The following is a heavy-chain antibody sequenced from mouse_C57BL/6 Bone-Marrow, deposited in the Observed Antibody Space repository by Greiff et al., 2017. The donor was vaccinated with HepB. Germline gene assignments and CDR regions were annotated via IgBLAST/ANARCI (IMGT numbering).Heavy chain of an antibody. CDR3: ARPYTWFAY. CDR2: IDPSDSYT. D-gene: IGHD2-12*01. CDR1: GYTFTSYW. Sequence: QVQLQQPGAELVRPGPSVKLSCKASGYTFTSYWMHWVKQRPGQGLEWIGVIDPSDSYTNYNQKFKGKATLTVDTSSGTAYMQLSSLTSEDSAVYYCARPYTWFAYWGQGTLVTVSA. V-gene: IGHV1-59*01. J-gene: IGHJ3*01.